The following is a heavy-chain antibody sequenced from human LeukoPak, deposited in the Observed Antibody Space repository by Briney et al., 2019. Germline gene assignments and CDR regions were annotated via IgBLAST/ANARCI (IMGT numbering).Heavy chain of an antibody. Sequence: GRSLRLSCAASGFTFSSYAMQWVRQATGEGREGVGDIWYDGNKKYYEDSVKGRFTISRDNSKNTLYLQMNSLRAEDTAVYYCARDRGYDPHYYFDYWGQGTLVTVSS. CDR2: IWYDGNKK. J-gene: IGHJ4*02. V-gene: IGHV3-33*01. CDR3: ARDRGYDPHYYFDY. D-gene: IGHD5-12*01. CDR1: GFTFSSYA.